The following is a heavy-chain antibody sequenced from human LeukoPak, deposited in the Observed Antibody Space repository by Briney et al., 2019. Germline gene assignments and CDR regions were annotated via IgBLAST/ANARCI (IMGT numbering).Heavy chain of an antibody. CDR1: GFTFSNAW. V-gene: IGHV3-15*01. D-gene: IGHD7-27*01. J-gene: IGHJ4*02. Sequence: PGGSLRLSCAASGFTFSNAWMSWVRQAPGKGLEWVGRIKSNPDGATTDYAAPVKGRFTISRDDSKNTVYLQMSSLKTEDTALYYCTTPWGGPNSYFDHWGQGTQVTVYS. CDR3: TTPWGGPNSYFDH. CDR2: IKSNPDGATT.